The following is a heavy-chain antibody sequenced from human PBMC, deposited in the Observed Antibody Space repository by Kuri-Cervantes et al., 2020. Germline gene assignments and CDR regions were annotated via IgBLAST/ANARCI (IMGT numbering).Heavy chain of an antibody. CDR3: ARDQGRELSPLDC. V-gene: IGHV3-48*02. CDR1: GFTFSSYS. CDR2: ISSSSSTI. D-gene: IGHD3-10*01. J-gene: IGHJ4*02. Sequence: ETLSLTCAASGFTFSSYSMNWVRQAPGKGLEWVSYISSSSSTIYYADSVKGRFTISRDNAKNSLYLQMNSLRDEDTAVYYCARDQGRELSPLDCWGQGPLVTVSS.